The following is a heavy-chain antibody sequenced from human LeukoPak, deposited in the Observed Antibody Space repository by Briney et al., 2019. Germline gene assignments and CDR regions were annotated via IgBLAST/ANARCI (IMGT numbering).Heavy chain of an antibody. V-gene: IGHV3-48*04. Sequence: PGGSLRLSCAASGFSFGSYSMNWVRQAPGKGLEWISFVGIISDTVYYADSVKGRFTISRDNAQNSLYLQMNSLRVEDTALYYCARGRHYGSGSYSGDFDLWGRGTLVTVSS. CDR1: GFSFGSYS. J-gene: IGHJ2*01. D-gene: IGHD3-10*01. CDR3: ARGRHYGSGSYSGDFDL. CDR2: VGIISDTV.